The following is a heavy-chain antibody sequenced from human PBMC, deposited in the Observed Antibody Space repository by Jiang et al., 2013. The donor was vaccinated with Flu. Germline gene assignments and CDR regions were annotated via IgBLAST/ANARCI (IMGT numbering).Heavy chain of an antibody. Sequence: LEWIGYIYCSGSTNXNPSLKSRVTISVDTSKNQFSLKLSSVIAADAAVYYCARSMVRGVIGPFDIWVQGTMVTVFS. J-gene: IGHJ3*02. CDR2: IYCSGST. V-gene: IGHV4-59*08. CDR3: ARSMVRGVIGPFDI. D-gene: IGHD3-10*01.